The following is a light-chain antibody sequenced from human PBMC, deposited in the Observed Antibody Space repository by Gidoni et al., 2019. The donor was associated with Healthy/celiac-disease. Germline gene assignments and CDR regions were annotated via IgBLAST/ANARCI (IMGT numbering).Light chain of an antibody. CDR1: QSVSSSY. CDR2: GAS. Sequence: EIVLTQSPGTLSLSPGPRATVSCRASQSVSSSYLAWYQQKPGQAPRLLIYGASSRATGIPDRISGSGSGTDFTLTISRLEPEDFAVYYCQQYGSSPETFGQGTKVEIK. CDR3: QQYGSSPET. V-gene: IGKV3-20*01. J-gene: IGKJ1*01.